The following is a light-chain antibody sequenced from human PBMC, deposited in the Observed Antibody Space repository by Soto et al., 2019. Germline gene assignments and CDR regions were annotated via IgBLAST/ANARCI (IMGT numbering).Light chain of an antibody. V-gene: IGLV1-44*01. CDR2: SNN. CDR3: STWDDSLNGPV. Sequence: QSVLTQPPSASGTPGVRVTISCSGSSSNFAVNTVNWYQQVPGTAPKLLIYSNNQRPSGVPDRFSASKSVTSAPLAISGLQSEDEAEYFCSTWDDSLNGPVFGGGTKLTVL. CDR1: SSNFAVNT. J-gene: IGLJ3*02.